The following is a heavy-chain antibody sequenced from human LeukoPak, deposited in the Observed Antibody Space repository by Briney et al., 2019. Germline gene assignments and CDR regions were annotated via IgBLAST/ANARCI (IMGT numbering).Heavy chain of an antibody. CDR3: ARTGTGGYYYDSSGYSLDY. V-gene: IGHV1-18*01. Sequence: ASVKVSCKASGYTFTNYGISWVRQAPGQGLEWMGWISGYNGDTNYAQKLQGRVTMTTDTSTSTAYMALRSLRFDDTAVYYCARTGTGGYYYDSSGYSLDYWGQGTLVTVSS. CDR2: ISGYNGDT. CDR1: GYTFTNYG. J-gene: IGHJ4*02. D-gene: IGHD3-22*01.